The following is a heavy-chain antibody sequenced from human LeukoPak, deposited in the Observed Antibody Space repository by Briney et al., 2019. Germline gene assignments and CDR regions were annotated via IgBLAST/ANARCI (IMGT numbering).Heavy chain of an antibody. CDR3: ARIMDLLGVHFDF. V-gene: IGHV3-7*01. D-gene: IGHD2-8*01. J-gene: IGHJ4*02. CDR2: MRQDGGEI. Sequence: GGSLRLSCVVSGFTFHKYWMSWVRQAPGKGLEWVATMRQDGGEIYYVDSVRGRFTISRDNAKNSLYLQMNSLRAEDTAMYYCARIMDLLGVHFDFWGQGTLVTVSS. CDR1: GFTFHKYW.